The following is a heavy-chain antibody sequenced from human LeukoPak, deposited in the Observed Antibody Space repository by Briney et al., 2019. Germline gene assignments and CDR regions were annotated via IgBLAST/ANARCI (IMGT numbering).Heavy chain of an antibody. J-gene: IGHJ3*02. CDR2: ISSNGGST. Sequence: GGSLRLSCAASGFTFSSYAMHWARQAPGKGLEYVSAISSNGGSTYYADSVKGRFTISRDNAKNSLYLQMNSLRVEDTAVYYCARVATMVRVPLDALDISGQGTMVSVSS. D-gene: IGHD3-10*01. CDR1: GFTFSSYA. CDR3: ARVATMVRVPLDALDI. V-gene: IGHV3-64*04.